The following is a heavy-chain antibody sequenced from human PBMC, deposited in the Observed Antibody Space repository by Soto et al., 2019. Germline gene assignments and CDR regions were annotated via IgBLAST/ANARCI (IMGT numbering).Heavy chain of an antibody. CDR3: ASSWFGESPRDYYYYGMDV. V-gene: IGHV1-18*01. Sequence: QVQLVQSGAEVKKPGASVKVSCKASGYTFTSYGISWVRQAPGQGLEWMGWIRAYNGNTNYAQNLQGRVTMTTDTSTSTAYRELRSLRSDDTAVYYCASSWFGESPRDYYYYGMDVWGQGTTVTVSS. CDR1: GYTFTSYG. J-gene: IGHJ6*02. CDR2: IRAYNGNT. D-gene: IGHD3-10*01.